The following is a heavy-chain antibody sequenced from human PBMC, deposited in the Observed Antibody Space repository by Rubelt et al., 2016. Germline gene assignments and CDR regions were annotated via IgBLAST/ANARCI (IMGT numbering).Heavy chain of an antibody. V-gene: IGHV4-61*05. CDR3: ARQYCSSTSCYDYYGMDV. D-gene: IGHD2-2*01. CDR2: IYYSGST. J-gene: IGHJ6*02. CDR1: GGSISSSSYY. Sequence: QLQLQESGPGLVKPSETLSLTCTVSGGSISSSSYYWAWIRQPPGKGLEWIGYIYYSGSTNYNPSLKSRVTISVDTSKNQFPRKLSLVTAADTAVYYCARQYCSSTSCYDYYGMDVWGQGTTVTVSS.